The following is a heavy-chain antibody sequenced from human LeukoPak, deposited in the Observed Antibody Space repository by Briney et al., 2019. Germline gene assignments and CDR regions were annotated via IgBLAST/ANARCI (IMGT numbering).Heavy chain of an antibody. CDR2: TKEDGNDK. J-gene: IGHJ4*02. Sequence: PGGSLGLSCAASGFTFNNYWMIWVRQAPGNGLDWVANTKEDGNDKYYVDSVRGRFTISKDNAKNSLYLQMNSLRADDSAVYYCARDSLAAAFFDYWGQGTLVTVSS. V-gene: IGHV3-7*01. CDR1: GFTFNNYW. D-gene: IGHD6-13*01. CDR3: ARDSLAAAFFDY.